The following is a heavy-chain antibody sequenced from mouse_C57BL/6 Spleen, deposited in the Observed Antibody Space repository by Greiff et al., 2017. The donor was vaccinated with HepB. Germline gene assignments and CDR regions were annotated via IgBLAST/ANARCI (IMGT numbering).Heavy chain of an antibody. D-gene: IGHD1-1*01. V-gene: IGHV1-55*01. CDR1: GYTFTSYW. CDR2: IYPGSGST. J-gene: IGHJ1*03. CDR3: AISFTDDGYFDY. Sequence: QVQLQQSGAELVKPGASVKMSCKASGYTFTSYWITWVKQRPGQGLAWIGDIYPGSGSTNYNEKFKSKATLTVDTSSSTAYMQLSSLTSGDSAVYYCAISFTDDGYFDYWGKGTTVTVSS.